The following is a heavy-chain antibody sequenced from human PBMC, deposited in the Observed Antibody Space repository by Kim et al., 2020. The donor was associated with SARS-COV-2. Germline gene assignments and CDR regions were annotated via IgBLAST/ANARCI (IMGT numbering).Heavy chain of an antibody. Sequence: NPSLKSRVTISVDTAKNQFSLKRSSVTAADTAVYYCARYIAVAGTGGFDYWGQGTLVTVSS. J-gene: IGHJ4*02. V-gene: IGHV4-4*09. D-gene: IGHD6-19*01. CDR3: ARYIAVAGTGGFDY.